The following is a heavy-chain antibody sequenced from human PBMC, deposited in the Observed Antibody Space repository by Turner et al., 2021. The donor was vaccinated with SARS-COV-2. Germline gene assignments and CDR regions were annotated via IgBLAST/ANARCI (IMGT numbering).Heavy chain of an antibody. Sequence: QVLLVHSGAEVKKPGSSVKVSCKASGGTFSSYAIRWVRQAPGQGLEWMGGIIPISGTANDAQKFEGRVTITADESTSTAYMELSSLRSEDTDVYYCARGKNYYGSGSYYPTHYYYGMDVWGQGTTVTVSS. V-gene: IGHV1-69*01. CDR2: IIPISGTA. D-gene: IGHD3-10*01. J-gene: IGHJ6*02. CDR1: GGTFSSYA. CDR3: ARGKNYYGSGSYYPTHYYYGMDV.